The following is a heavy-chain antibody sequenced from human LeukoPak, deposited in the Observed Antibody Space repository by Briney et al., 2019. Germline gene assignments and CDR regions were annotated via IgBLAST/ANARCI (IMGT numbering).Heavy chain of an antibody. V-gene: IGHV3-21*01. D-gene: IGHD3-22*01. CDR3: ARDKNYYDSSGRRKVTDY. J-gene: IGHJ4*02. Sequence: GGSLRLSCAASGFTISSYSMNWVRQAPGKGLDWVSSISSSSSYIYYADSVKGRFTISRDNGRNSLFLQMNSLRAEDTAIYYCARDKNYYDSSGRRKVTDYWGQGTLVTVSS. CDR1: GFTISSYS. CDR2: ISSSSSYI.